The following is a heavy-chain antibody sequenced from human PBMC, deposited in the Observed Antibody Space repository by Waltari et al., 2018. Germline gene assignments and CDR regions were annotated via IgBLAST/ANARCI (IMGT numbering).Heavy chain of an antibody. D-gene: IGHD3-22*01. Sequence: EEHLLESGGGLAQPGGSLRLSCAASGFNFICSAMSWVRQAPGKGLEWVSGISDSGVITKYADSVKGRFTVSRDNSKNTVFLHLNSLRAEDTAIYYCARHLYSIDYLELAKWGQGTLVTVSS. V-gene: IGHV3-23*01. CDR3: ARHLYSIDYLELAK. CDR2: ISDSGVIT. CDR1: GFNFICSA. J-gene: IGHJ4*02.